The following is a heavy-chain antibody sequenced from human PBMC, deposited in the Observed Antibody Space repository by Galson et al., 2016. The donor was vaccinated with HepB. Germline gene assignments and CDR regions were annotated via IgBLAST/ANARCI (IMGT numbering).Heavy chain of an antibody. D-gene: IGHD7-27*01. J-gene: IGHJ4*01. CDR3: ANFFTGVSGTLSDY. CDR2: INHAGDT. V-gene: IGHV4-34*01. Sequence: TLSLTCTYGGSFRDYHWNWIRQPPGKGLEWVGEINHAGDTNYNPSLRSRVSLSLDTSRKQFSLNLNSVTAADTAIYYCANFFTGVSGTLSDYWGRGTLVTVSS. CDR1: GGSFRDYH.